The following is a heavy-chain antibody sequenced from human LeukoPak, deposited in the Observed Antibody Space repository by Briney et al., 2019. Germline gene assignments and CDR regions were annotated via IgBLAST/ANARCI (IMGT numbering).Heavy chain of an antibody. Sequence: PGGSLRLSCAASGFTFSSYWMSWVRQAPGKGLEWVANIKQDGSAKYYVDSVKGRFTISRDNAKTSLYLQMNSLRAEDTAVYYCAMDRPFYGSGSYYNPWGQGTLVTVSS. D-gene: IGHD3-10*01. CDR2: IKQDGSAK. V-gene: IGHV3-7*03. J-gene: IGHJ5*02. CDR3: AMDRPFYGSGSYYNP. CDR1: GFTFSSYW.